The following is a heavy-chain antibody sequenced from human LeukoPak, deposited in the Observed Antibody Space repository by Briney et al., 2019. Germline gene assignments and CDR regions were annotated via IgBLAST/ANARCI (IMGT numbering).Heavy chain of an antibody. V-gene: IGHV3-23*01. Sequence: GGSLRLSCAASGFTFSSYAMSWVRQAPGKGLEWVSGISGSGGSTYYADSVKGRFTISRDNSKNTLYLQMNSLRAEDTAVYYCAKDPRGPPYGSGKNWFDPWGQGTLVTVSS. J-gene: IGHJ5*02. CDR2: ISGSGGST. D-gene: IGHD3-10*01. CDR3: AKDPRGPPYGSGKNWFDP. CDR1: GFTFSSYA.